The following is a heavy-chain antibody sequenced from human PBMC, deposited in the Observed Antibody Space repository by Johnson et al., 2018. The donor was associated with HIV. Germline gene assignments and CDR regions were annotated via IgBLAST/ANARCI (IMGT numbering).Heavy chain of an antibody. CDR2: INWNGGNT. J-gene: IGHJ3*02. Sequence: EVQLVESGGGVVRPGGSLRLSCAASGFSFGDYGMSWVRQAPGKGLEWVSDINWNGGNTGYADSLKGRFTISRDNAKNSQYLQMNSLRAEDTALYYCARVVEVVVSGATGGDAFDIWGQGTMVTVSS. CDR3: ARVVEVVVSGATGGDAFDI. D-gene: IGHD2-15*01. CDR1: GFSFGDYG. V-gene: IGHV3-20*04.